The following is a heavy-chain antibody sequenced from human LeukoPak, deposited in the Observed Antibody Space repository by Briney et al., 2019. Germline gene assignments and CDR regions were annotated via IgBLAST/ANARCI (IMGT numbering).Heavy chain of an antibody. CDR3: ARQNDFRLDY. CDR2: IYPGDSDT. D-gene: IGHD3-3*01. V-gene: IGHV5-51*01. J-gene: IGHJ4*02. Sequence: GESLKISCKGSGYTFSSYWIGWVRQMPGKGLEWMGIIYPGDSDTRYSPSLQGQVTISVDTSIGTAYMQWSSLKASDTAIYYCARQNDFRLDYWGQGTLVTVSS. CDR1: GYTFSSYW.